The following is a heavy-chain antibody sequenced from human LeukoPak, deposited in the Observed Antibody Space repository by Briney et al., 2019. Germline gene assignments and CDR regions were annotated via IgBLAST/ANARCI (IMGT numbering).Heavy chain of an antibody. CDR1: GFPFSFYE. D-gene: IGHD3-3*02. CDR3: AADGRRHYY. Sequence: GGSLRLSCGASGFPFSFYEMIWVREATGKGLKCGSCIHRRGSAINYADSVKGRFTISRDNAKNSLNLQMTSLAVEDTAVYYCAADGRRHYYWGQGTLVTVSS. CDR2: IHRRGSAI. J-gene: IGHJ4*02. V-gene: IGHV3-48*03.